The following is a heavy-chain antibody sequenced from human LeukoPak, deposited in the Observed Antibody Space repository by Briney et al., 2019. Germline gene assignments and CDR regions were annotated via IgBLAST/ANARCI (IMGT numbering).Heavy chain of an antibody. J-gene: IGHJ5*02. CDR1: GFTFSSYE. Sequence: GGSLRLSCAASGFTFSSYEMNWVRQAPGKGLEWVSYISSSGSTIYYADSVKGRFTISRDNAKNSLYLQMNNLRAEDTAVYYCARSEGYSSSSNWFDPWGQGTLVTVSS. V-gene: IGHV3-48*03. CDR3: ARSEGYSSSSNWFDP. D-gene: IGHD6-13*01. CDR2: ISSSGSTI.